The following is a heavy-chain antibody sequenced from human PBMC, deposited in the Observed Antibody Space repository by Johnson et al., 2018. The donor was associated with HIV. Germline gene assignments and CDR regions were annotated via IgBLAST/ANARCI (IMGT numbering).Heavy chain of an antibody. CDR3: ARAFLSHYYDSSGPVDI. D-gene: IGHD3-22*01. J-gene: IGHJ3*02. V-gene: IGHV3-23*04. CDR2: TTPSGGGT. CDR1: GFTFSSYA. Sequence: VQLVESGGGLVKPGGSLRLSCAASGFTFSSYAMSWVRQAPGKGLAWVSATTPSGGGTYYADSVKGRFTISRDNSKNTLYLQMNSLRAEDTALYYCARAFLSHYYDSSGPVDIWGQGTMVTVSS.